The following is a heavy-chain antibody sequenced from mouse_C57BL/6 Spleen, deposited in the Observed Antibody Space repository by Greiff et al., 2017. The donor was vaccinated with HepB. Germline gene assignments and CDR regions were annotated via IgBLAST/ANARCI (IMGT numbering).Heavy chain of an antibody. D-gene: IGHD2-4*01. CDR1: GFNIKDDY. V-gene: IGHV14-4*01. CDR2: IDPENGDT. J-gene: IGHJ3*01. CDR3: TTDDYDVDWFAY. Sequence: VQLKQSGAELVRPGASVKLSCTASGFNIKDDYMHWVKQRPEQGLEWIGWIDPENGDTEYASKFQGKATITADTSSNTAYLQLSSLTSEDTAVYYCTTDDYDVDWFAYWGQGTLVTVSA.